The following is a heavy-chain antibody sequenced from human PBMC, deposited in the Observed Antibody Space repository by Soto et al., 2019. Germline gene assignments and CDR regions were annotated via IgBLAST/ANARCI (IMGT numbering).Heavy chain of an antibody. Sequence: QVMLVESGGGVVQPGGSLRLSCAASGFTLSEYDMHWVRQAPGKGLEWVAVMSHDGAKKSYGDSVRGRFTISSDNSNTLYLQMNSLRGDDTAVYFCAKDWRRGGYCSSASCYRDSSVGYFFDHWGQGVVVTVSS. CDR3: AKDWRRGGYCSSASCYRDSSVGYFFDH. J-gene: IGHJ4*02. CDR2: MSHDGAKK. CDR1: GFTLSEYD. V-gene: IGHV3-30*18. D-gene: IGHD2-2*01.